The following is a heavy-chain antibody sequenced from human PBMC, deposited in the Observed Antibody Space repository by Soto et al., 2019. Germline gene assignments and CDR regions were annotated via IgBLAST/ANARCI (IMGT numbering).Heavy chain of an antibody. J-gene: IGHJ4*02. D-gene: IGHD3-16*02. Sequence: SETLSLTCAVYGGSFSGFYWSWIRQPPGKGLEWIGEINHSGSTNYNPSLKSRVTISVDTSKNQFSLKLSSVTAADTAVYYCARGGDDDYIWGSYLFYFDYWGQGTLVTVSS. V-gene: IGHV4-34*01. CDR3: ARGGDDDYIWGSYLFYFDY. CDR2: INHSGST. CDR1: GGSFSGFY.